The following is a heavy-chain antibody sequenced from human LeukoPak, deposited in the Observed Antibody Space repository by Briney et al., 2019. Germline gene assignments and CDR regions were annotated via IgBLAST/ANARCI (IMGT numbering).Heavy chain of an antibody. CDR2: ISYDGSNK. CDR3: AKDLKTTVTNFDY. Sequence: SGGSLRLSCAASGFTFSSYAMHWVRQAPGKGLEWVAVISYDGSNKYYADSVKGRFTISRDNSKNTLYLQMNSLRAEDTAVYYCAKDLKTTVTNFDYWGQGTLVTVSS. D-gene: IGHD4-17*01. V-gene: IGHV3-30-3*01. CDR1: GFTFSSYA. J-gene: IGHJ4*02.